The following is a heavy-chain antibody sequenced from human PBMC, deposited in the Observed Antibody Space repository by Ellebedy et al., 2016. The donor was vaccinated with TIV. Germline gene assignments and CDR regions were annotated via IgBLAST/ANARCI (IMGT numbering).Heavy chain of an antibody. D-gene: IGHD2-15*01. CDR2: INHSGST. Sequence: SETLSLXCAVYGGSFSGYYWSWIRQPPGKGLEWIGEINHSGSTNYNPSLKSRVTISVDTSKNQFSLKLSSVTAADTAVYYCARRVVGGYYYYYGMDVWGQGTTVTVSS. V-gene: IGHV4-34*01. J-gene: IGHJ6*02. CDR3: ARRVVGGYYYYYGMDV. CDR1: GGSFSGYY.